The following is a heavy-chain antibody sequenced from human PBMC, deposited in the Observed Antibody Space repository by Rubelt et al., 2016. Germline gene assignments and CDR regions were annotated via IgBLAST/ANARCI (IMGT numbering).Heavy chain of an antibody. J-gene: IGHJ4*02. V-gene: IGHV2-5*02. D-gene: IGHD4/OR15-4a*01. CDR3: AHGGKWDPRSGHGVKCYYYDY. Sequence: QITLKESGPTLVKPTQTLTLTCTFSGFSLSSRGVAVGWIRQPPGKALEWLSVIYWDDDIRHSPYLESRLTITKDTSKNQVVITMTNLDPVVKATYFCAHGGKWDPRSGHGVKCYYYDYWGQGTLVTVSS. CDR2: IYWDDDI. CDR1: GFSLSSRGVA.